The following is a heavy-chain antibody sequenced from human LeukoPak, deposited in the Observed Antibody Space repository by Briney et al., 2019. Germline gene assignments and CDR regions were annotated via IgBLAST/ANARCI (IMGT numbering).Heavy chain of an antibody. CDR3: ARAVPAASFY. V-gene: IGHV3-66*01. CDR1: GFTVSSHY. CDR2: IYSGGST. J-gene: IGHJ4*02. D-gene: IGHD2-2*01. Sequence: GGSLRLSCAASGFTVSSHYMSWVRQAPGKGLEWVSIIYSGGSTYYAASVKGRFTISRDNSKNALYLQMNSLRAEDTAVYYCARAVPAASFYWGQGTLVTVSS.